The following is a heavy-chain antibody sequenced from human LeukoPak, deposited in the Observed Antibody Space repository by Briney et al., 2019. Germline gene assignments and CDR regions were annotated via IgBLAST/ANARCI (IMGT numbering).Heavy chain of an antibody. CDR3: ARDRWELTPAKGWFDP. V-gene: IGHV4-4*07. Sequence: PSETLSLTCAVSGDSLTNYYWSWIRQPAGQGLEWIGHIYVSGRTNYNPSFKSRVSMSIDTSKKQFSLNLTSVSAADTAVYFCARDRWELTPAKGWFDPWGQGTLVTVSS. CDR1: GDSLTNYY. J-gene: IGHJ5*02. CDR2: IYVSGRT. D-gene: IGHD1-26*01.